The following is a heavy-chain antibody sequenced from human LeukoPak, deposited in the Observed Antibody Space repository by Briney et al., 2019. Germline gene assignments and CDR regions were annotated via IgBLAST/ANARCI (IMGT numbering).Heavy chain of an antibody. V-gene: IGHV3-23*01. CDR2: ISGSGGST. CDR1: GFTFSSYA. J-gene: IGHJ4*02. D-gene: IGHD4-17*01. CDR3: AKGDDGDYLTAY. Sequence: GGSLRLSCAASGFTFSSYAMSWVRQAPGKGLEWVSAISGSGGSTYYADSVKGRFTLSRDNSKNTLYLQMNSLRAEDTAVYYCAKGDDGDYLTAYWGQGTLVTVSS.